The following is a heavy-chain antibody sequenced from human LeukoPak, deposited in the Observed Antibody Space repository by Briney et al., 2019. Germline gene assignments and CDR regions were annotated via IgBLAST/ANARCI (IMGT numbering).Heavy chain of an antibody. CDR3: ARHRSSGWFYFDY. J-gene: IGHJ4*02. CDR2: VYFSGST. V-gene: IGHV4-59*08. CDR1: GASISSYY. D-gene: IGHD6-19*01. Sequence: SEALSLTCSVSGASISSYYWSWIRQPPGKGLEWIGYVYFSGSTNYNPSLKSRVTISVDTSKNQFSLKLSSVTAADTAVYYCARHRSSGWFYFDYWGQGTLVTVSS.